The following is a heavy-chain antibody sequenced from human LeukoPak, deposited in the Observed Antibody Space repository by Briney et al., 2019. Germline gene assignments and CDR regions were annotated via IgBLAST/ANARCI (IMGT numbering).Heavy chain of an antibody. V-gene: IGHV1-2*02. CDR1: GYTFTGYY. CDR3: ARDRRFGELGDY. Sequence: ASVKVSCKASGYTFTGYYMHWLRQAPGQGLEWMGWINPNSGGTNYAQKFQGRVTMTRDTSISTAYMELSRLRSDDTAVDYSARDRRFGELGDYWAQRTLVTVSS. CDR2: INPNSGGT. J-gene: IGHJ4*02. D-gene: IGHD3-10*01.